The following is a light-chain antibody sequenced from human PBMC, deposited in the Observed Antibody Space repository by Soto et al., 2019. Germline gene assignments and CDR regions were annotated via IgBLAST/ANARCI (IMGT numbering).Light chain of an antibody. CDR3: AAWDDRLNGLL. CDR1: SSNVENNF. Sequence: QSVLTQPPSASGTPGQRVTISCSGSSSNVENNFLNWYRHLPGTAPQLLIYNETQRPSGVPDRFSGSKSGTSASLAISGLHSDYEADYYCAAWDDRLNGLLFGGGTKLTVL. V-gene: IGLV1-44*01. CDR2: NET. J-gene: IGLJ3*02.